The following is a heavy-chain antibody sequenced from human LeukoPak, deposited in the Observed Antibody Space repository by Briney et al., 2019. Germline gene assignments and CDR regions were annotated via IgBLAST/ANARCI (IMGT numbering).Heavy chain of an antibody. Sequence: SETLSLTCTVSGYSISSGYYWGWIRQPPGKGLEWIGSIYHSGSTYYNPSLKSRVTISVDTSKNQFSLKLSSVTAADTAVYYCSRLPGEILWGQGTLVTVSS. CDR1: GYSISSGYY. CDR3: SRLPGEIL. V-gene: IGHV4-38-2*02. CDR2: IYHSGST. J-gene: IGHJ4*02. D-gene: IGHD3-10*01.